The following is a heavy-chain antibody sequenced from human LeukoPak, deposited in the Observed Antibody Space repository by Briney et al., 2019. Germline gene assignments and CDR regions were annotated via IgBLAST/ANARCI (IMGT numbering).Heavy chain of an antibody. D-gene: IGHD3-16*01. Sequence: ASVKVSCKASGYSFTGYYMHWVRQAPGQGLEWMGWINPNSGGTNYAQKFQGRVTMTRDTSISTAYMELSRLRSDDTAVYYCARDGGGVSAPGGYWGQGTLVTVSS. CDR3: ARDGGGVSAPGGY. V-gene: IGHV1-2*02. J-gene: IGHJ4*02. CDR2: INPNSGGT. CDR1: GYSFTGYY.